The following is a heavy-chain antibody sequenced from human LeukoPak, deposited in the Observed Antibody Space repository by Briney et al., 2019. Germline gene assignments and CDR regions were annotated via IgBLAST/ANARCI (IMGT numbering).Heavy chain of an antibody. D-gene: IGHD1-26*01. CDR3: ARDKRGATAFWFDP. CDR1: GFTFSSYW. V-gene: IGHV3-7*01. J-gene: IGHJ5*02. Sequence: GGSLRLSXAASGFTFSSYWMSWVRQAPGKGLEWVANIKQDGSEKYYVDSVKGRFTISRDNAKNSLYLQMDSLRAEDTAVYYCARDKRGATAFWFDPWGQGTLVTVSS. CDR2: IKQDGSEK.